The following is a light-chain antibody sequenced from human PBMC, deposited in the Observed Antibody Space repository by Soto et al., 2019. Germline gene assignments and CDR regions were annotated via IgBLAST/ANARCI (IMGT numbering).Light chain of an antibody. Sequence: PGERATLSCRASQSVSGNFLAWYQQKPGQAPRLLIYGASTRATGIPDRFSGNGSGTDFTLTISRLEPEDFAVYHCQQYTNSPEWTFGQGTKVEIK. CDR3: QQYTNSPEWT. V-gene: IGKV3-20*01. CDR1: QSVSGNF. CDR2: GAS. J-gene: IGKJ1*01.